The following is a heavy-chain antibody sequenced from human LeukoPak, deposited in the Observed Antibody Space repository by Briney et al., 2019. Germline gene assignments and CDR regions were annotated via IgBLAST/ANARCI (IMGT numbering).Heavy chain of an antibody. Sequence: SETLSLTCTVSDGSISGFYWSWTRQPPGKGLEWIGYIHYRGSPSYNPALKSRVTISVDTSKSQFSLKLNSVTAADTAVYYCARMGQQLADYWGQGTLVTVST. CDR1: DGSISGFY. V-gene: IGHV4-59*01. D-gene: IGHD6-13*01. CDR2: IHYRGSP. CDR3: ARMGQQLADY. J-gene: IGHJ4*02.